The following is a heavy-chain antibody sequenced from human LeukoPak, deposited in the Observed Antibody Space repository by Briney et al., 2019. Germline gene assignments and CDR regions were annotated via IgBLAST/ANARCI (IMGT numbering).Heavy chain of an antibody. V-gene: IGHV3-30*03. CDR1: GFTFSSYG. Sequence: GGSLRLSCAASGFTFSSYGMHWVRQAPGKGLEWVAVISYDGSNKYYADSVKGRFTISRDNSKNTLYLQMNSLRDEDTAVYYCARDLDYSFDYWGQGTLVTVSS. CDR3: ARDLDYSFDY. CDR2: ISYDGSNK. D-gene: IGHD5-12*01. J-gene: IGHJ4*02.